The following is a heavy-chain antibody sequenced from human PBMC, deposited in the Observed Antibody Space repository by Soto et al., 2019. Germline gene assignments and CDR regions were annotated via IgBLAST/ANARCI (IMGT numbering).Heavy chain of an antibody. J-gene: IGHJ4*02. V-gene: IGHV3-48*03. Sequence: EVQVVESGGGLVQPGGSLRLSCAASGFSFTTFEMNWVRQAPGKGLEWLSYISGGGGTMYYADSVKGRFTISRNNTKNSLFLQMGSLRDEDTGVYFWGGGGLPYFDYWGQGALVTVSS. D-gene: IGHD3-16*01. CDR1: GFSFTTFE. CDR2: ISGGGGTM. CDR3: GGGGLPYFDY.